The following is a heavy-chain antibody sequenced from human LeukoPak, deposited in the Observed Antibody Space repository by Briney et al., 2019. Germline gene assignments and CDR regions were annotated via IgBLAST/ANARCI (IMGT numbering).Heavy chain of an antibody. J-gene: IGHJ5*02. Sequence: GESLKISCKGSGYSFTSYWIGWVRQMPGKGLEWMGIIYPGDSDARYSPSFQGQVTISADKSISTAYLQWSSLKASDTAMYYCARRIAAAGFDWFDPWGQGTWSPSPQ. V-gene: IGHV5-51*01. D-gene: IGHD6-13*01. CDR3: ARRIAAAGFDWFDP. CDR1: GYSFTSYW. CDR2: IYPGDSDA.